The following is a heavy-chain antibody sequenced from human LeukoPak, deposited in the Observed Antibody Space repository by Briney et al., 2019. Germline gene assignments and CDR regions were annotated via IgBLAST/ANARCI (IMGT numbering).Heavy chain of an antibody. D-gene: IGHD3-16*01. CDR1: GFTFSSYE. V-gene: IGHV3-48*03. Sequence: GGSLRLSCVASGFTFSSYEMNWVRQAPGKGLEWVSYISSSGSTIYYPDSVKGRFTISRDNAKNSLYLQMNSLRAEDTAVYYCARARSIGAYPSFFDYWGQGTLVTVSS. CDR2: ISSSGSTI. J-gene: IGHJ4*02. CDR3: ARARSIGAYPSFFDY.